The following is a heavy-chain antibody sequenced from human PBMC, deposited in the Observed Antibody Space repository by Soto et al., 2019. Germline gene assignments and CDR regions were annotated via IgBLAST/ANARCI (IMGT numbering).Heavy chain of an antibody. D-gene: IGHD3-22*01. J-gene: IGHJ4*02. Sequence: QVQLVQSGTEVKKPGASVKVSCKASGYSFTHYVIHWVRQAPGQRLEWMGWIGAGDGKTYYSQKFQGRVTITKDTSASKAYMELSSLISEDTAVYYCVRDYASDSGVHLDLWGQGTLVTVSS. CDR1: GYSFTHYV. CDR3: VRDYASDSGVHLDL. CDR2: IGAGDGKT. V-gene: IGHV1-3*01.